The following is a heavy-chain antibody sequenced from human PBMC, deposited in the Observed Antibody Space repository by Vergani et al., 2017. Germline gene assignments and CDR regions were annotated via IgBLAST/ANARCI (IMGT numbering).Heavy chain of an antibody. CDR3: AHRDIDDDNYEYFDY. CDR1: GFSVSSSGVG. Sequence: QITLKESGPTLVKPTQTLTLTCTVSGFSVSSSGVGVAWIRQPPGKALKCLAIIYWNDDKRYSPSLMGRLTIAKDTSRNQVVLTMTNMDPVETATYYCAHRDIDDDNYEYFDYWGQGTLVTVSS. CDR2: IYWNDDK. J-gene: IGHJ4*02. D-gene: IGHD4-11*01. V-gene: IGHV2-5*01.